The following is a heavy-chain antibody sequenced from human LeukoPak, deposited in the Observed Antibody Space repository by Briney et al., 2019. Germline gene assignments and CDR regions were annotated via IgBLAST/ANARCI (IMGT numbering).Heavy chain of an antibody. CDR1: GFIYSHYG. CDR3: ARDAQRGFDYSNSLEY. D-gene: IGHD4-11*01. V-gene: IGHV3-33*01. Sequence: GGSLRLPCAASGFIYSHYGMHWVRQAPGKGLEWVAVIWSDGSNRFYAGSVKGRFTISRDNSQNTLFLQMNSLRAEDTAMYYCARDAQRGFDYSNSLEYWGHGTLVTVSS. CDR2: IWSDGSNR. J-gene: IGHJ4*01.